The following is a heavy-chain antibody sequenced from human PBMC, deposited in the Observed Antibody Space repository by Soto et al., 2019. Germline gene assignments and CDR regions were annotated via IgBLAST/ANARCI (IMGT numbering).Heavy chain of an antibody. CDR2: IYYSGST. CDR3: ARGLSSSWSVYYYYGMDV. J-gene: IGHJ6*02. D-gene: IGHD6-13*01. CDR1: GGSISSYY. Sequence: PSETLSLTCTVSGGSISSYYWSWIRQPPGKGLEWIGYIYYSGSTNYNPSLKSRVTISVDASKNQFSLKLSSVTAADTAVYYCARGLSSSWSVYYYYGMDVWGQGTTVTVSS. V-gene: IGHV4-59*01.